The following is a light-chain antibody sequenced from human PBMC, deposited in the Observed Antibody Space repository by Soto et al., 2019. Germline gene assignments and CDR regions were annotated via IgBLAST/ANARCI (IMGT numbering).Light chain of an antibody. CDR1: QSIRSW. Sequence: EIQMTQSPSILSASVGDRVTISCRASQSIRSWLDWYQQKPGKAPKLMIYDAYSLESGVPSRFSGRRSGTEFTLTIAGLQPEDFATYYCQQYESYSPLTFGGGTKVDIK. CDR2: DAY. V-gene: IGKV1-5*01. CDR3: QQYESYSPLT. J-gene: IGKJ4*01.